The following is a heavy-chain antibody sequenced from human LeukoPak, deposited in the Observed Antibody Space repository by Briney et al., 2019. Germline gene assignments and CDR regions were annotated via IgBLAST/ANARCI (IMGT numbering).Heavy chain of an antibody. CDR1: GFTFSSYS. D-gene: IGHD4-23*01. J-gene: IGHJ4*02. Sequence: GGSLRLSCAASGFTFSSYSMNWVRQAPGKGLEWVSSISSSGSYIYYADSVKGRFTISRDNAKNSLYLQMNSLRAEDTAVYYCAREVGGNALSYWGQGTLVTVSS. V-gene: IGHV3-21*01. CDR3: AREVGGNALSY. CDR2: ISSSGSYI.